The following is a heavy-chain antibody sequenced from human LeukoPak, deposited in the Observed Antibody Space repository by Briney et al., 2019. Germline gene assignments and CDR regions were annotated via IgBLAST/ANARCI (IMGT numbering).Heavy chain of an antibody. V-gene: IGHV4-61*02. Sequence: SETLSLTCTVSGGSISSGGYYWSWIRQPAGKGLEWIGRIYTSGSTNYNPSLKSRVTISVDTSKNQFSLKLSSVTAADTAVYYCARGQLWFGELLLFDPWGQGTLVTVSS. D-gene: IGHD3-10*01. CDR3: ARGQLWFGELLLFDP. J-gene: IGHJ5*02. CDR2: IYTSGST. CDR1: GGSISSGGYY.